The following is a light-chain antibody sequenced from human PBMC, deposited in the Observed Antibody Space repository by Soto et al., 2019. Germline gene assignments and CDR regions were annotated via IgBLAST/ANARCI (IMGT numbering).Light chain of an antibody. CDR2: DAS. Sequence: DIQMTQSPSTLSASIGDRVTITCRASQNINNWIAWYQQKPGKAPKFLIYDASTLESGVPSRFSGSRFGTEFSLTIGSLQPDDFGSYYCQHLRTFGQGTKVDIK. CDR3: QHLRT. CDR1: QNINNW. V-gene: IGKV1-5*01. J-gene: IGKJ1*01.